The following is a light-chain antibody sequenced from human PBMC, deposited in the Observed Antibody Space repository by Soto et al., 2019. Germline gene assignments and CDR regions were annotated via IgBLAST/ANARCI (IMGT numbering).Light chain of an antibody. CDR1: TSNIGRNT. V-gene: IGLV1-44*01. CDR3: AAWDDSLNAWA. CDR2: SSD. J-gene: IGLJ3*02. Sequence: SVLTQPPSASGTPGQRVSISCSGSTSNIGRNTVKWYRQLPGTAPKLLIGSSDQRPSGVPDRVSGSQSGTSASLAISGLQSEDEADYICAAWDDSLNAWAFGGGTKLTVL.